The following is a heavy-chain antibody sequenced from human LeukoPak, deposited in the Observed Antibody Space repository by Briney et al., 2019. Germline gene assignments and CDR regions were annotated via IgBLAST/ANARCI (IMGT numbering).Heavy chain of an antibody. CDR3: ARDLSSTTSCFDY. D-gene: IGHD2-2*01. CDR1: GFIFSSYG. V-gene: IGHV3-33*01. J-gene: IGHJ4*02. CDR2: WHFASNK. Sequence: GGSLRLSCVTSGFIFSSYGIHWVRQAPGKGLEWVAWHFASNKYYAESVRGRFTMSRDNSKSTLYLQMDSLRVEDTAVYYCARDLSSTTSCFDYWGQGTLVSVSS.